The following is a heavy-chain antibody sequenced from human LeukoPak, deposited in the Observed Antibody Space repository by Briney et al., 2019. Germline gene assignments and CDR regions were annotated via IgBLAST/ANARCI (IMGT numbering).Heavy chain of an antibody. J-gene: IGHJ6*03. Sequence: GGSLRLSCAASGFTFSSYWMSWVRQAPGKGLEWVANIKQDGSEKYYVDSVKGRFTISRDNAKNSLYLQMNSLRAEDTAVYYCAREDRPQYYYYYMDVWGKGTTVTVSS. D-gene: IGHD2-15*01. CDR3: AREDRPQYYYYYMDV. V-gene: IGHV3-7*01. CDR1: GFTFSSYW. CDR2: IKQDGSEK.